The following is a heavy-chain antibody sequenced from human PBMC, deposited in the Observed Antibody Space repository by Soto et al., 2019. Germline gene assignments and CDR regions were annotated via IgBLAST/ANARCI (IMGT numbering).Heavy chain of an antibody. D-gene: IGHD1-26*01. CDR2: ISYDGSNK. CDR1: GFTFNNYA. J-gene: IGHJ4*02. CDR3: ARDPAVVRWELLFDS. V-gene: IGHV3-30-3*01. Sequence: QVQLVESGGGVVQPGTSLRLSCAASGFTFNNYAMHWVRQAPGKGLEWVAVISYDGSNKYYADSVKGRFTISRDNSKNTLHLQMNSRRPEDTAVYYCARDPAVVRWELLFDSWGQGTLVTVSS.